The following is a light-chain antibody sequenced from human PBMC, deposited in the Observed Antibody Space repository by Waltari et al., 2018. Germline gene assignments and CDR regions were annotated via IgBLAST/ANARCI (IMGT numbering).Light chain of an antibody. CDR1: NIRSKN. CDR2: DDS. Sequence: SYVVTQPPSVSVAPGQPATITCEVDNIRSKNVNWYQQEPGQAPVVVVYDDSDRPSGIPERFSGSNSGNTATLTSSVVEAGDEADYYCQVWDPNSDRQVFGGGTKLTVL. V-gene: IGLV3-21*02. J-gene: IGLJ2*01. CDR3: QVWDPNSDRQV.